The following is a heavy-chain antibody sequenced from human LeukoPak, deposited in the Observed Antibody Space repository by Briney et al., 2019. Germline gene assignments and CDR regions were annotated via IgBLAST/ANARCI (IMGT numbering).Heavy chain of an antibody. V-gene: IGHV3-23*01. J-gene: IGHJ3*02. CDR1: GFTFSSYA. CDR3: AKDHTYCGGDCYVNDAFDI. CDR2: ISGSGGST. D-gene: IGHD2-21*01. Sequence: GGSLRLSCAASGFTFSSYAMSWVRQAPGKGLEGVSAISGSGGSTYYADSVKGRFTISRDNSKNTLYLQMNSLRAEDTAVYYCAKDHTYCGGDCYVNDAFDIWGQGTMVTVSS.